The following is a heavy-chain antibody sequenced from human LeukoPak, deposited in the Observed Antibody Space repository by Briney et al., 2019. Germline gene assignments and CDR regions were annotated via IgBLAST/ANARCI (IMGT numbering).Heavy chain of an antibody. CDR2: IHSSSST. CDR1: GFSITTYY. Sequence: SETLSLTCTVSGFSITTYYWSWIRQSPGNGLEWIGQIHSSSSTTSNPSLKSRVTTSLDSSKNQFSLYLSSVTSADTAVYYCARDIREVGESHYFDYWGQGTLVTVTS. J-gene: IGHJ4*02. CDR3: ARDIREVGESHYFDY. V-gene: IGHV4-59*01. D-gene: IGHD1-26*01.